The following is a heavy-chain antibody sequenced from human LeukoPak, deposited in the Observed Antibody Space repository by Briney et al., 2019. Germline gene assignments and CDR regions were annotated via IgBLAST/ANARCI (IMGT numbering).Heavy chain of an antibody. D-gene: IGHD3-9*01. J-gene: IGHJ4*02. V-gene: IGHV5-51*01. CDR2: IYPGSSDT. Sequence: GEALKISFKGSGCGFTTYWIGWVRRMPGKGVEWMGIIYPGSSDTTYTPSFQAPLTFSADNSISTAYLQWSSLKASDTAMYYCARQADYDLLTGYYKGHLDYWGQGTLVTVSS. CDR1: GCGFTTYW. CDR3: ARQADYDLLTGYYKGHLDY.